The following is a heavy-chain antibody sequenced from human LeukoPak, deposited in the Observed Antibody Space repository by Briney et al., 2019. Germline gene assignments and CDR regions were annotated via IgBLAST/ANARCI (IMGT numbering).Heavy chain of an antibody. CDR1: GGTFSSYA. CDR3: ARDRDGYSPYFDY. J-gene: IGHJ4*02. CDR2: IIPIFGTA. D-gene: IGHD5-24*01. V-gene: IGHV1-69*05. Sequence: SVKVSCKASGGTFSSYAISWVRQAPGQGLEWMGGIIPIFGTANYAQKFQGRVTITTDESTSTAYMELSSLRSEYTAVYYCARDRDGYSPYFDYWGQGTLVTVSS.